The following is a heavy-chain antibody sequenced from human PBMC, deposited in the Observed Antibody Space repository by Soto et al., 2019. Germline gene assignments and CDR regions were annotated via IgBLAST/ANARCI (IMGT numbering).Heavy chain of an antibody. CDR3: AKDIVVVPAAVPGGYSGYVNFDY. J-gene: IGHJ4*02. CDR1: GYTFTSYD. D-gene: IGHD2-2*01. CDR2: MNPNSGNT. V-gene: IGHV1-8*01. Sequence: ASVKVSCKASGYTFTSYDINWVRQATGQGLEWMGWMNPNSGNTGYAQKFQGRVTMTRNTSISTAYMELSSLRSEDTAVYYCAKDIVVVPAAVPGGYSGYVNFDYWGQGTLVTVSS.